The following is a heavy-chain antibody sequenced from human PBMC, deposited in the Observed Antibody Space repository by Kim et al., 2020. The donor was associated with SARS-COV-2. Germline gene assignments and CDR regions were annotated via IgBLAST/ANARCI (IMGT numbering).Heavy chain of an antibody. D-gene: IGHD2-2*01. Sequence: ASVKVSCKASGYTFTSYGISWVRQAPGQGLEWMGWISAYNGNTNYAQKLQGRVTMTTDTSTSTAYMELRSLRSDDTAVYYCARVHCSSTSCSTWDYYGMDVWGQGTTVTVSS. CDR2: ISAYNGNT. CDR3: ARVHCSSTSCSTWDYYGMDV. CDR1: GYTFTSYG. V-gene: IGHV1-18*04. J-gene: IGHJ6*02.